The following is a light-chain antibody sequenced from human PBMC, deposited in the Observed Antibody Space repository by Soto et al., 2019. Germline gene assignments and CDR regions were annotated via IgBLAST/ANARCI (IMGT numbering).Light chain of an antibody. CDR3: QQYNTWPET. CDR1: QSVSSN. CDR2: DAS. V-gene: IGKV3-15*01. J-gene: IGKJ1*01. Sequence: EIVMTQSPATLSVSPGERATLSCRASQSVSSNLAWYQQKVGQAPRVLIYDASTRATGIPGRFSGSGSGTEFTLTISSLQSEDFAVYYRQQYNTWPETFGEGTQVDIK.